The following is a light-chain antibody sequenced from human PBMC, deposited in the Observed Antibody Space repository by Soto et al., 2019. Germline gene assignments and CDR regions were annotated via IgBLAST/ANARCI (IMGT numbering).Light chain of an antibody. J-gene: IGLJ1*01. CDR2: DVT. CDR1: SSKFGGYNY. CDR3: CSYAGTYIHYV. V-gene: IGLV2-11*01. Sequence: QSVLTQPRSVSGSPGQSVTISCTGTSSKFGGYNYVSWYQQHPGKAPKLMISDVTNRPSGVPDRFSGSKSGNTASLTISGLQPEDEADYYCCSYAGTYIHYVFGSGTKVTVL.